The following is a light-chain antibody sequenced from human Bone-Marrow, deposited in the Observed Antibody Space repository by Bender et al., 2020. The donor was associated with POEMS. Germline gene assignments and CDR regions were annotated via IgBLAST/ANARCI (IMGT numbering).Light chain of an antibody. CDR2: GNS. CDR1: SSNIGAGYD. J-gene: IGLJ3*02. V-gene: IGLV1-40*01. CDR3: QSYDNSLGGWV. Sequence: QSVLTQPPSVSGAPGQRVTISCTGSSSNIGAGYDVHWYQQLPGTAPKFLIYGNSNRPSGVPDRFSGSKSGTSASLAITGLQTEDEGDYYCQSYDNSLGGWVFGGGTKLTVL.